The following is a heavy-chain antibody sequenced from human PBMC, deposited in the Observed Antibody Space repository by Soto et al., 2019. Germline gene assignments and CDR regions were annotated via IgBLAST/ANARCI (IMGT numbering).Heavy chain of an antibody. CDR1: GFTFSSYS. V-gene: IGHV3-21*01. J-gene: IGHJ6*02. D-gene: IGHD2-2*01. Sequence: EVQLVESGGGLVKPGGSLRLSCAASGFTFSSYSMNWVRQAPGKGLEWVSSISSSSSYIYYADSVKGRFTISRDNSKNTLYLQMNSLRAEDTAVYYCARDWSPAGTYGMDVWGQGTTVTVSS. CDR3: ARDWSPAGTYGMDV. CDR2: ISSSSSYI.